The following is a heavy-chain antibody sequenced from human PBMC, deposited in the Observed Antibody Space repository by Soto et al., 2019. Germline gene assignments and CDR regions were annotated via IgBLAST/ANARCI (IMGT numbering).Heavy chain of an antibody. J-gene: IGHJ6*02. CDR1: GYTFTSYG. CDR3: ARVGPVGGYYYGMDV. Sequence: ASVKVSCKASGYTFTSYGISWVRQAPGQGLEWMGWINAYNGNTKYAQRFQGRVTITRDTSASTAYMELRSLRSEDTAVYYCARVGPVGGYYYGMDVWGQGTTVTVSS. CDR2: INAYNGNT. V-gene: IGHV1-18*01. D-gene: IGHD1-26*01.